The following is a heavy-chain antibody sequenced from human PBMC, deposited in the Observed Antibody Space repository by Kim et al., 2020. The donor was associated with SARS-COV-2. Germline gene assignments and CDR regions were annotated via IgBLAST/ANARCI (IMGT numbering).Heavy chain of an antibody. D-gene: IGHD4-17*01. Sequence: GGSLRLSCAASGFTFSSYWMHWVRQAPGKGLVWVSRINSDGSSTSYADSVKGRFTISRDNAKNTLYLQMNSLRAEDTAVYYCASSLLEMTTVTTGRGPRPTSWCGPWGQGTLVTVSS. V-gene: IGHV3-74*01. CDR1: GFTFSSYW. CDR3: ASSLLEMTTVTTGRGPRPTSWCGP. J-gene: IGHJ5*02. CDR2: INSDGSST.